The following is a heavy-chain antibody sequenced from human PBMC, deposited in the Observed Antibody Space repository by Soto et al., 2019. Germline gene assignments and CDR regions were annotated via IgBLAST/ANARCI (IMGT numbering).Heavy chain of an antibody. CDR1: GGSISSGGYY. J-gene: IGHJ5*02. Sequence: QVQLQESGPGLVKPSQTLSLTCTVSGGSISSGGYYWSWIRQHPGTGMEWIGYIYYSGSTYYNPYLKSRVTISVDTSKNRFYLKLSSVTAADTAVYYCARLRYFDRIRESTWFDPWGQGTLVTVSS. D-gene: IGHD3-9*01. CDR3: ARLRYFDRIRESTWFDP. V-gene: IGHV4-31*03. CDR2: IYYSGST.